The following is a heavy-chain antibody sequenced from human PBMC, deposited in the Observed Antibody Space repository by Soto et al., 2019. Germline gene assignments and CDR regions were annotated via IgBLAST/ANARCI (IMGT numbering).Heavy chain of an antibody. J-gene: IGHJ5*01. CDR2: IKGDGSTT. V-gene: IGHV3-74*01. CDR1: GFTFSGYW. CDR3: AKSDWFDS. Sequence: GGSLRLSCAASGFTFSGYWMHWVRQAPGKGLVWVARIKGDGSTTTYADSVKGRFTVSRDNAKNTLYMQMSSLRVEDTAVYYCAKSDWFDSWGQGTLVTVSS.